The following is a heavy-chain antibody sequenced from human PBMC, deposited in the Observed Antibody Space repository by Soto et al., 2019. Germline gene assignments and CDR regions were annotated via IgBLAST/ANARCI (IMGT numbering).Heavy chain of an antibody. D-gene: IGHD1-26*01. CDR3: ARDVESGSSQYYYYYFGMDF. CDR1: GFTFSSYA. J-gene: IGHJ6*02. CDR2: ISYDGSNK. Sequence: PGGSLRLSCAASGFTFSSYAMHWVRQAPGKGLEWVAVISYDGSNKYYADSVKGRFTISRDNSKNTLYLQMNSLRAEDTAVYYCARDVESGSSQYYYYYFGMDFWGEGTTVTV. V-gene: IGHV3-30-3*01.